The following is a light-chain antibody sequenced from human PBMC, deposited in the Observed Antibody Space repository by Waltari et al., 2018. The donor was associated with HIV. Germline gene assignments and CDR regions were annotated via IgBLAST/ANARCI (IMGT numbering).Light chain of an antibody. CDR1: ALPEQY. V-gene: IGLV3-25*03. CDR3: QSADGSGSLYV. Sequence: SYELTHPPSVSVSPGQTARIPCSGDALPEQYAYWYQQKPGQAPFLIIYKDTERPSGIPERFSGSSSGTTVTLTITGVRAEDEADYYCQSADGSGSLYVFGSGTKVTV. CDR2: KDT. J-gene: IGLJ1*01.